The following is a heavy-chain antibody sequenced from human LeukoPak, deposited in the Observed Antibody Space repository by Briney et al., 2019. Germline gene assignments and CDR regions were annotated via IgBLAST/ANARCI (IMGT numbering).Heavy chain of an antibody. CDR2: INSDGSST. CDR1: GFTFSSYW. Sequence: GGSLRLSCAASGFTFSSYWLHWVLQAPGKGLVWVSRINSDGSSTSYADSVKGRFTISRDNAKNTLYLQMNSLRAEDTAVYYCARDKDGAVTTGDYLGQGTLVTVSS. V-gene: IGHV3-74*01. CDR3: ARDKDGAVTTGDY. J-gene: IGHJ4*02. D-gene: IGHD4-17*01.